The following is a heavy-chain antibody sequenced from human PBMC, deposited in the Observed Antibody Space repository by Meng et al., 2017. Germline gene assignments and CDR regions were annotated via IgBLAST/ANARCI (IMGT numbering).Heavy chain of an antibody. J-gene: IGHJ5*02. CDR3: ATDLYRDWFDP. CDR2: VDPEDGET. CDR1: GYPFTEYY. D-gene: IGHD1-26*01. V-gene: IGHV1-69-2*01. Sequence: EVQAVPAGACVKKPGATVKISFKVSGYPFTEYYMHWVKQAPGKGLGWMGLVDPEDGETIYAEKFQGRVTITADTSTDTAYMELSSLRSEDTAVYYCATDLYRDWFDPWGQGTLVTVSS.